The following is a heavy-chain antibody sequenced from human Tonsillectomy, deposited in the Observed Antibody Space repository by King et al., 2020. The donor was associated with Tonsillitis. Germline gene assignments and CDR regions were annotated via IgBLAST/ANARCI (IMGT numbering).Heavy chain of an antibody. D-gene: IGHD1-14*01. V-gene: IGHV3-21*01. CDR1: GFTFSSYS. CDR2: IISSSSYI. CDR3: ARDRTPGVGMDAFDI. J-gene: IGHJ3*02. Sequence: VQLVESGGGLVKPGGSLRLSCAASGFTFSSYSMNWVRQAPGKGLEWVSSIISSSSYIYYADSGKGRFTISRDNAKNSLYLQMNSLRAEDTAVYYCARDRTPGVGMDAFDIWGQGTMVTVSS.